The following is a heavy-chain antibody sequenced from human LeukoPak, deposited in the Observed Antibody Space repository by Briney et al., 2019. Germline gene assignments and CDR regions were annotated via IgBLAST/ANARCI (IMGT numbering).Heavy chain of an antibody. Sequence: PGGSLRLSCSASGFTFSTYAMHWVRQAPGKGLEYVSGISSNGGTTYYADSVKGRFTISRDNSKNTLYLQMSSLRAEDTAVYYCVKDHDWGAFHIWGKGTMVTVFS. CDR1: GFTFSTYA. J-gene: IGHJ3*02. CDR2: ISSNGGTT. CDR3: VKDHDWGAFHI. D-gene: IGHD7-27*01. V-gene: IGHV3-64D*06.